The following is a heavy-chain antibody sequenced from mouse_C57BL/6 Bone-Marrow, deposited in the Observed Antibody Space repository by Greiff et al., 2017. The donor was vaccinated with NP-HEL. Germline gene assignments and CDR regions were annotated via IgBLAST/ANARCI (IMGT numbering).Heavy chain of an antibody. Sequence: DVMLVESGGGLVKPGGSLKLSCAASGFTFSDYGMHWVRQAPEKGLEWVAYISSGSSTIYYADTVKGRFTISRDNAKNTLFLQMTSLRSEDTAMYYCAREGVLITTVVAPYYAMDYWGQGTSVTVSS. CDR2: ISSGSSTI. V-gene: IGHV5-17*01. D-gene: IGHD1-1*01. CDR1: GFTFSDYG. J-gene: IGHJ4*01. CDR3: AREGVLITTVVAPYYAMDY.